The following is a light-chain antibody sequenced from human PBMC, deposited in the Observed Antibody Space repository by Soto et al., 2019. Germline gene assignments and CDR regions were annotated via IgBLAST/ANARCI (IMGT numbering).Light chain of an antibody. CDR2: GAS. CDR3: QQYGSSGT. J-gene: IGKJ1*01. Sequence: EIVMTQSPATLSVSPGERATLSCRASQSVSSNLAWYQQKPGQAPRLLIYGASNRATGIPDRFSGSGSGTDFTLTISRLEPEDFAVYYCQQYGSSGTCGQGTKVDIK. V-gene: IGKV3-20*01. CDR1: QSVSSN.